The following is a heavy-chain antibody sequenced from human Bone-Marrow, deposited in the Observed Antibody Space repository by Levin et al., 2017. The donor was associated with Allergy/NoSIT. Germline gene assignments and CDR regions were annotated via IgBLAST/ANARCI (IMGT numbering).Heavy chain of an antibody. D-gene: IGHD2-8*02. V-gene: IGHV3-48*04. CDR1: GFTFRTYS. J-gene: IGHJ3*02. CDR2: ISRSGGTI. Sequence: ASVKVSCAASGFTFRTYSMNWVRQVPGKGLEWVSYISRSGGTIFYADSVKGRFTISRDNAKNSLFLQMNSLRAEDTALYYCARGIIGDVRVAHKEAFDIWGQGTMVSVSS. CDR3: ARGIIGDVRVAHKEAFDI.